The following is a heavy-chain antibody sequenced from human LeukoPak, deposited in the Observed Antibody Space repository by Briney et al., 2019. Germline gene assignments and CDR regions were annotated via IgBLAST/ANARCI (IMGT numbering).Heavy chain of an antibody. CDR2: IYYSGYT. V-gene: IGHV4-59*11. Sequence: SDTLSLTCTVSGGSISSHYWSWIRQPPGKGLEYIAYIYYSGYTNYNPSLKSRVTISVYTSKNQFSLQLSSVTAADTAIYYCARGHKAFDIWGQGTMVTVSS. CDR1: GGSISSHY. CDR3: ARGHKAFDI. J-gene: IGHJ3*02.